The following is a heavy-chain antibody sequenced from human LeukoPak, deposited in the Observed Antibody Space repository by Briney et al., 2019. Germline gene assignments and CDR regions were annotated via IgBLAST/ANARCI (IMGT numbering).Heavy chain of an antibody. Sequence: GGSLRLSCAASGFSFRSFTMHWVRQAPGKGLEWVSGISDSDADTHYADSVKGRFTISRDNAKNTLYLQVSSLRAEDTAVYYYARRGIAATGTLRAFDIWGQGTMVTVSS. D-gene: IGHD6-13*01. J-gene: IGHJ3*02. CDR2: ISDSDADT. CDR1: GFSFRSFT. V-gene: IGHV3-23*01. CDR3: ARRGIAATGTLRAFDI.